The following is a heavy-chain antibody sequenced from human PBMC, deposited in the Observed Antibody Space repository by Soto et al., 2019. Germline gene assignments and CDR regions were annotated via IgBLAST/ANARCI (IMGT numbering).Heavy chain of an antibody. V-gene: IGHV3-74*01. D-gene: IGHD3-9*01. CDR3: ARDPYYDILTGYGDAFDI. Sequence: GSLRLSCAASGFTFSSYWMHWVRQAPGKGLVWVSRINSDGSSTSYADSVKGRFTISRDNAKNTLYLQMNSLRAEDTAVYYCARDPYYDILTGYGDAFDIWGQGTMVTVSS. CDR1: GFTFSSYW. CDR2: INSDGSST. J-gene: IGHJ3*02.